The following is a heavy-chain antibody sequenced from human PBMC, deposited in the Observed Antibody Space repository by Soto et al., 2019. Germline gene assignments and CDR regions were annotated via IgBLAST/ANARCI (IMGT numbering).Heavy chain of an antibody. CDR1: GFTFSDYH. J-gene: IGHJ4*02. Sequence: QVQVVESGGGLVKPGGSLRLSCAGSGFTFSDYHMTWIRQAPGKGLEWVSHISSSSYTNYADSVKGRFTTSRDNAKSSLYLQMNSLRAEDTAVYYCARDQCSGGGCLLYYFDYWGQGTLVTVSS. D-gene: IGHD2-15*01. CDR2: ISSSSYT. V-gene: IGHV3-11*05. CDR3: ARDQCSGGGCLLYYFDY.